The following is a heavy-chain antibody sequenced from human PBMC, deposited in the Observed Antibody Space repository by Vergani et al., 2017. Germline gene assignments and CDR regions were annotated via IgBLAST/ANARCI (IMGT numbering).Heavy chain of an antibody. CDR3: HLSKYSSSSDY. CDR2: IYYSGCT. J-gene: IGHJ4*02. D-gene: IGHD6-6*01. V-gene: IGHV4-59*01. Sequence: QVQLQESGPGLVKPSETLSLTCTVPGGSISSYYWSWIRQPPGKGLEWIGYIYYSGCTKYNPSLKSLVTISVDTAKNQFSLKLSSVPAADTAVYYCHLSKYSSSSDYWGQGTLVTVSS. CDR1: GGSISSYY.